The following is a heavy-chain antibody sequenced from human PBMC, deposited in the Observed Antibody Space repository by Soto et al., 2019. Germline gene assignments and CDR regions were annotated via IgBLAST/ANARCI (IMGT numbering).Heavy chain of an antibody. V-gene: IGHV4-39*01. CDR1: GGSISSSSYY. D-gene: IGHD3-3*02. J-gene: IGHJ5*02. Sequence: QLQLQESGPGLVRPSETLSLTCTVSGGSISSSSYYWGWIRQPPGKGLEWIGSIYYSGSTYYNPSLQSRVTISVDTSKHQFSLKLSSVTAADTAVYYCASPKIAFYNWFDPWGQGTLVTVSS. CDR3: ASPKIAFYNWFDP. CDR2: IYYSGST.